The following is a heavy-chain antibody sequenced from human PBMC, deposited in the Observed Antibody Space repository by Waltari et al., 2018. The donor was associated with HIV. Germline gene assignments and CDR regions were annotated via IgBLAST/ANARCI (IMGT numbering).Heavy chain of an antibody. V-gene: IGHV5-51*01. J-gene: IGHJ6*02. CDR1: GYSFASYC. D-gene: IGHD3-16*01. CDR2: IYPGDSDT. CDR3: ARHGGPRDGAWYYYGMDV. Sequence: EVQLVQSGAEVKKPGESLKISCKGSGYSFASYCIGWVRQLPGKGQEYMRTIYPGDSDTRYSPSFQGQVTSSADKSISTAYLQWSSLKASDTAMYYCARHGGPRDGAWYYYGMDVWGQGTTVTVSS.